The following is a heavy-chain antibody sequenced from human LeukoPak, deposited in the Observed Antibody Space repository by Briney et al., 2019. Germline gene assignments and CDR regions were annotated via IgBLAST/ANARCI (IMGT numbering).Heavy chain of an antibody. V-gene: IGHV4-59*01. CDR3: ARGGDFGVTKLYYYYGMDV. CDR1: GGSISSYY. D-gene: IGHD3-3*01. Sequence: KTSETLSLTCTVSGGSISSYYWSWIRQPPGKGLEWIGYIYYSGSTNYNPSLKSRVTISVDTSKNQFSLKLSSVTAADTAVYYCARGGDFGVTKLYYYYGMDVWGQGTTVTVSS. J-gene: IGHJ6*02. CDR2: IYYSGST.